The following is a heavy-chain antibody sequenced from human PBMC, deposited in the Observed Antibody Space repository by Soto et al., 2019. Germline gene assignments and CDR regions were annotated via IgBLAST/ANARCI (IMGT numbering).Heavy chain of an antibody. V-gene: IGHV3-48*03. Sequence: GGSLRLSCAASGFTFSSHEMNWIRQAPGKGLEWVSYISSSGTTIYYADSVKGRFTISRDNAKNTLYLQMNSLRAEDTAVYYCSSMSSSSTWGQGTLVTVSS. D-gene: IGHD6-6*01. CDR3: SSMSSSST. J-gene: IGHJ5*02. CDR1: GFTFSSHE. CDR2: ISSSGTTI.